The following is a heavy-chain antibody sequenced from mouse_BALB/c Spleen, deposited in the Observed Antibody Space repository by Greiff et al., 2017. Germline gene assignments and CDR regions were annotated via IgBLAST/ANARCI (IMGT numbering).Heavy chain of an antibody. V-gene: IGHV6-6*02. J-gene: IGHJ4*01. D-gene: IGHD2-1*01. CDR2: IRLKSNNYAT. CDR1: GFTFSNYW. Sequence: DVKLVESGGGLVQPGGSMKLSCVASGFTFSNYWMNWVRQSPEKGLEWVAEIRLKSNNYATHYAESVKGRFTISRDDSKSSVYLQMNNLRAEDTGIYYCTRYGNYYAMDYWGQGTSVTVSS. CDR3: TRYGNYYAMDY.